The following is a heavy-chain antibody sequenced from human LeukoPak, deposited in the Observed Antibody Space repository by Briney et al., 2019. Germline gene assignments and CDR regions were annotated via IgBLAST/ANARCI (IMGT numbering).Heavy chain of an antibody. CDR1: GYSISSGYY. Sequence: KPSETLSLTCTVSGYSISSGYYWGLIRQPPGKGLEWIGGIYHSGSTYYNPSLKSRVTISVDTSKKQFSLKMSSVTAADTAVYYCARELWFVNAPGSWFDPWGQGTLVTVSS. J-gene: IGHJ5*02. CDR3: ARELWFVNAPGSWFDP. V-gene: IGHV4-38-2*02. CDR2: IYHSGST. D-gene: IGHD3-10*01.